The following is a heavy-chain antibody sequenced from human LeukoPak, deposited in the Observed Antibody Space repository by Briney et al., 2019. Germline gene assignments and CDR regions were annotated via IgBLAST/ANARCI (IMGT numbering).Heavy chain of an antibody. V-gene: IGHV4-30-4*08. CDR3: ARTPILERLGTDY. J-gene: IGHJ4*02. CDR2: IYYSGST. CDR1: GFTFSSYA. Sequence: LRLSCAASGFTFSSYAMSWVRQAPGKGLEWIGYIYYSGSTYYNPSLKSRVTISVDTSKNQFSLKLGSVTAADTAVYYCARTPILERLGTDYWGQGTLVTVSS. D-gene: IGHD3-3*01.